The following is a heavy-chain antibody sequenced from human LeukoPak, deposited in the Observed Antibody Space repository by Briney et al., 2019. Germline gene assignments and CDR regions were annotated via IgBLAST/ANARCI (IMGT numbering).Heavy chain of an antibody. CDR1: GYSLSSGYY. CDR2: VDHSGGT. D-gene: IGHD6-19*01. V-gene: IGHV4-38-2*02. Sequence: SETLSLTCTVSGYSLSSGYYWGWIRQPPGKGLEWIGSVDHSGGTYYNPSLKSRVTISVDTSKNQFSLKLSSVTAADTAVYYCARHEGQWLVHFGYWGQGTLVTVSS. CDR3: ARHEGQWLVHFGY. J-gene: IGHJ4*02.